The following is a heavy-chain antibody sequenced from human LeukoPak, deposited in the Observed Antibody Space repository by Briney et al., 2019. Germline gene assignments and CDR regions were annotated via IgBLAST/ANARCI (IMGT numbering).Heavy chain of an antibody. CDR2: INHSGST. V-gene: IGHV4-34*01. J-gene: IGHJ3*02. Sequence: PSETLSLTCAVYGGSFSGYYWSWIRQPPGKGLEWIGEINHSGSTNYNPSLKSRVTISVDTSKNQFSLKLSSVTAADTAVYYCARGGARWGLLSRARRGDAFDIWGQGTMVTVSS. CDR1: GGSFSGYY. D-gene: IGHD1-26*01. CDR3: ARGGARWGLLSRARRGDAFDI.